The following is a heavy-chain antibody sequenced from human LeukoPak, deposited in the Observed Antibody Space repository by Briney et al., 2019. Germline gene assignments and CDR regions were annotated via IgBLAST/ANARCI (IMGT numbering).Heavy chain of an antibody. CDR3: AIDQPVAGVSNFDS. CDR1: GYTFTMYA. Sequence: ASVTVSCTASGYTFTMYAMNWLRQAPGQGLEWMGWINPNTGNPTYAQAFTGRFVFSLDTSVSTAYLQISSLNTEDTAVYYCAIDQPVAGVSNFDSWGQGTLVTVSS. CDR2: INPNTGNP. V-gene: IGHV7-4-1*02. J-gene: IGHJ4*02. D-gene: IGHD6-19*01.